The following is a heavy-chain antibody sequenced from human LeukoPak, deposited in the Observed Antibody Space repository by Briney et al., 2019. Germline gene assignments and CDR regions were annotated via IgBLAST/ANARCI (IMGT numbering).Heavy chain of an antibody. V-gene: IGHV1-69*13. CDR2: IIPIFYTP. CDR3: ARDYLSSWEYSYGQGPDY. D-gene: IGHD5-18*01. J-gene: IGHJ4*02. Sequence: GASVKVSCKASRGTFNTYALSWVRQAPGQGLEWIGGIIPIFYTPNYAQKFQGRVTITADDSSNTAYMELSSLTSEDTAIYYCARDYLSSWEYSYGQGPDYWGQGTLVTVSS. CDR1: RGTFNTYA.